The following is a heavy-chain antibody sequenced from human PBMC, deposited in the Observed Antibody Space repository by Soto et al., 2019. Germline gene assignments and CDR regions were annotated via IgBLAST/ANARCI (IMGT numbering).Heavy chain of an antibody. CDR3: ARELFGRSVWFDP. CDR1: GGSISSYY. V-gene: IGHV4-59*01. D-gene: IGHD3-10*01. Sequence: QVQLQESGPGLVKPSETLSLTCTVSGGSISSYYWSWIRQPPGKGLEWIGYSYYRGSTNYNPSLKSRVTISVDTSKNQFSLKLSSVTAADTAVYYCARELFGRSVWFDPWGQGTLVTVSS. J-gene: IGHJ5*02. CDR2: SYYRGST.